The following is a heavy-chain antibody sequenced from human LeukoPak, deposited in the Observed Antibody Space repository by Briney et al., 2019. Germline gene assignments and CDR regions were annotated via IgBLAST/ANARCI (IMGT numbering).Heavy chain of an antibody. CDR1: GASISSGGYS. Sequence: SETLSLTCAVSGASISSGGYSWSWIRQPPGKGLEWIAYFYHSGSTYYNPSLKSRVTISVDRSKNQLSLNLSSVTAADTAVYYCASLTSGYFDCWGQGALVTVSS. V-gene: IGHV4-30-2*01. CDR2: FYHSGST. D-gene: IGHD3-10*01. J-gene: IGHJ4*02. CDR3: ASLTSGYFDC.